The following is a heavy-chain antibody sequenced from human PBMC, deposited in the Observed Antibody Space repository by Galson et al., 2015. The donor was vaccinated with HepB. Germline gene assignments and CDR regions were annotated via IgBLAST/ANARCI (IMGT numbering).Heavy chain of an antibody. CDR1: GFTFSSYG. CDR2: ISYDGSNK. CDR3: AKDRCSSTSCYPSPSYYFDY. J-gene: IGHJ4*02. Sequence: SLRLSCAASGFTFSSYGMHWVRQAPGKGLEWVAVISYDGSNKYYADSVKGRFTISRDNSKNTLYLQMNSLRAEDTAVYYCAKDRCSSTSCYPSPSYYFDYWGQGTLVTVSS. D-gene: IGHD2-2*01. V-gene: IGHV3-30*18.